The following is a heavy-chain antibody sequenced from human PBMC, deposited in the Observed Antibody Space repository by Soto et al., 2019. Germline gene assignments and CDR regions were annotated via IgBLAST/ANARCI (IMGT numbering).Heavy chain of an antibody. D-gene: IGHD3-22*01. CDR2: IWYDGSNK. CDR3: AREGGGYNRAFDI. CDR1: GLTFSSYG. J-gene: IGHJ3*02. V-gene: IGHV3-33*01. Sequence: QVQLVESGGGVVQPGRSLRLSCAASGLTFSSYGMHWVRQASGKGLEWVAVIWYDGSNKYYADSVKGRFTISRDNSKNTLYLQMNSLRAEGTAVYYCAREGGGYNRAFDIWGQGTMVTVSS.